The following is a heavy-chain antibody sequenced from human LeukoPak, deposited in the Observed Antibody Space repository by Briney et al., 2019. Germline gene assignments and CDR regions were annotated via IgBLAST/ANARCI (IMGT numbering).Heavy chain of an antibody. Sequence: QSGGSLRLSCAASGFTFSSYWMSWVRQAPGKGPEWVANIKQDGGEKYYVDCVKGRFTISRDNAKNSLYLQMNSLRAEDTAVYYCARDAFSRISVFGVVSDAFDIWGQGTMVTVSS. CDR1: GFTFSSYW. D-gene: IGHD3-3*01. CDR2: IKQDGGEK. CDR3: ARDAFSRISVFGVVSDAFDI. V-gene: IGHV3-7*01. J-gene: IGHJ3*02.